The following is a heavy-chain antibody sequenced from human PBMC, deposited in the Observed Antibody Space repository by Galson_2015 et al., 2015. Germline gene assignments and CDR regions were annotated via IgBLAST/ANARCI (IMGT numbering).Heavy chain of an antibody. V-gene: IGHV3-23*05. CDR1: GLTFSRQA. CDR2: IDLSGTST. Sequence: SLRLSCAGSGLTFSRQAMSWVRQAPGKGLEWVSDIDLSGTSTHYADSVKGRFTISRDNSKNTLYMQMNSLRAEDTAIYYCADSSILRGLLVESDYWGRGTLVTVS. CDR3: ADSSILRGLLVESDY. D-gene: IGHD3-10*01. J-gene: IGHJ4*02.